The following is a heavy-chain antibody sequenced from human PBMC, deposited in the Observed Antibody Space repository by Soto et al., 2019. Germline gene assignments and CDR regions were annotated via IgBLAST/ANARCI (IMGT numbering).Heavy chain of an antibody. Sequence: QVQLVQSGAEVKKPGASVKVSCKASGYTLTIYQMHWVRQAPGQGLEWMGKINPSGGSTTYAQKFQGRVSMTSDTSTSTVYMELSSLRSEDTAVYYCARDRPLWELAHNWFDPWGQGTLVTVSS. CDR3: ARDRPLWELAHNWFDP. J-gene: IGHJ5*02. CDR2: INPSGGST. D-gene: IGHD1-26*01. V-gene: IGHV1-46*01. CDR1: GYTLTIYQ.